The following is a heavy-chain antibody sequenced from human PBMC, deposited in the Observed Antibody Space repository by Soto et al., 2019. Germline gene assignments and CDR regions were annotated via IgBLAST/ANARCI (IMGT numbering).Heavy chain of an antibody. D-gene: IGHD6-6*01. CDR3: ARGRSSPVGDP. J-gene: IGHJ5*02. Sequence: QVQLVQSGAEVRKPGSSVKGSCKTSGGTFTNYVISWRRQAPGQGLEWMGGLIPIFGAANLAQKVEGRGTITADESTSTVNMELSSLTAEDLAVCYSARGRSSPVGDPWCQGTRVSVPS. V-gene: IGHV1-69*01. CDR2: LIPIFGAA. CDR1: GGTFTNYV.